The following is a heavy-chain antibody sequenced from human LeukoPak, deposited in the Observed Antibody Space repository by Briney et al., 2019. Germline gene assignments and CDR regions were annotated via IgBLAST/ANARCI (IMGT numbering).Heavy chain of an antibody. D-gene: IGHD4-17*01. CDR2: IWYDGSNK. V-gene: IGHV3-33*01. J-gene: IGHJ5*02. CDR3: ARLYGTYPGWFDP. CDR1: GFTFSSYG. Sequence: GRSLRLSCAASGFTFSSYGMHWVRQAPGKRLEWVAVIWYDGSNKYYADSVKGRFTISRDNSKNTLYLQMNSLRAEDTAVYYCARLYGTYPGWFDPWGQGTLVTVSS.